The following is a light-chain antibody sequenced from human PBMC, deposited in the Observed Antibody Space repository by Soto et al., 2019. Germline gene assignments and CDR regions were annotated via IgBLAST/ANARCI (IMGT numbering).Light chain of an antibody. Sequence: DIQMSQSSSTMSVSIGDRVTITCRASESIRTWLAWYQHKPGKATKFLIYDASSLESGVPSRFSGSGSGTEFTLTISDLQPDDFATYFCQQYHNYPRTFGQGTKVDIK. CDR3: QQYHNYPRT. V-gene: IGKV1-5*01. CDR2: DAS. CDR1: ESIRTW. J-gene: IGKJ1*01.